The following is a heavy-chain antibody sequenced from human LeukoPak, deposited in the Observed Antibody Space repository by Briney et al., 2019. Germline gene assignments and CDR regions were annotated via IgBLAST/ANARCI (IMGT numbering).Heavy chain of an antibody. D-gene: IGHD6-19*01. CDR2: TYYRSKWSN. CDR1: GDSVSSKSAA. Sequence: SQTLSLTCAISGDSVSSKSAAWNWIRQSPSRGLEWLGRTYYRSKWSNGYAVSVKSRISINPDTSKNQFSLQLNSVTPEDTAVYYCARCKYIAVAGTVAFAIWGQGTMVTVSS. CDR3: ARCKYIAVAGTVAFAI. V-gene: IGHV6-1*01. J-gene: IGHJ3*02.